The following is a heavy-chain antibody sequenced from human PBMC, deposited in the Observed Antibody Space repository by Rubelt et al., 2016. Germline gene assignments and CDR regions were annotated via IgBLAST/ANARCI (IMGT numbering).Heavy chain of an antibody. CDR2: IDWDDDK. Sequence: QVTLRESGPALVKPTQTLTLTCTFSGFSLSTSGLFVSWIRQPPGKALEWLARIDWDDDKYYSTSLKTRLTISKDTSKNQVVLTMTNMDPVDTATYYCARTRTLYWYFDIWGRGNLVTVSS. V-gene: IGHV2-70*15. CDR1: GFSLSTSGLF. D-gene: IGHD2-2*01. CDR3: ARTRTLYWYFDI. J-gene: IGHJ2*01.